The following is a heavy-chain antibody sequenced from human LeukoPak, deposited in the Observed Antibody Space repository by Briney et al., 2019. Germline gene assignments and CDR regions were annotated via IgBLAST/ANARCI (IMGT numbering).Heavy chain of an antibody. Sequence: GGSLRLSCAASGFTFSRYAMSGVRQAPGKGLEWVSAISGSCGSTYYADSVKGRFTISRDNSKNTLYLQMNSLRAEDTAVYYCAKDREGSGYPGAFDIWGQGTMVTVSS. J-gene: IGHJ3*02. CDR3: AKDREGSGYPGAFDI. V-gene: IGHV3-23*01. D-gene: IGHD3-22*01. CDR2: ISGSCGST. CDR1: GFTFSRYA.